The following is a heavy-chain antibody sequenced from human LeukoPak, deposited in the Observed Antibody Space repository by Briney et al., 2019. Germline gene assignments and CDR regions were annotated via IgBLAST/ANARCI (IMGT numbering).Heavy chain of an antibody. Sequence: SETLSLTCTVSGGSISSGSYYWIWIRQPAGKGLEWIGRINTSGSTNYNPSLKSRVTISVDTSKNQFSLKLSSVTAADTAVYYCASIQSYYFGLDVWGQGTTVTVSS. D-gene: IGHD4-11*01. CDR3: ASIQSYYFGLDV. J-gene: IGHJ6*02. CDR2: INTSGST. CDR1: GGSISSGSYY. V-gene: IGHV4-61*02.